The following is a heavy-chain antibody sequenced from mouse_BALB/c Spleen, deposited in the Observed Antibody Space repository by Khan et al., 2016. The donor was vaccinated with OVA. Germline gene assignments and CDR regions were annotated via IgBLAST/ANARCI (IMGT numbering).Heavy chain of an antibody. CDR3: VRFHGGY. Sequence: QIQLVQSGPELKKPGETVKISCKAFGYTFKDYVMNWVKQSPGEGLKWMGWMNTYTGEPTYADDFEGRFAFSLETSANTAYLKISSLKDEDPATYFCVRFHGGYWGHGTALTVSS. V-gene: IGHV9-3-1*01. CDR1: GYTFKDYV. J-gene: IGHJ2*01. CDR2: MNTYTGEP.